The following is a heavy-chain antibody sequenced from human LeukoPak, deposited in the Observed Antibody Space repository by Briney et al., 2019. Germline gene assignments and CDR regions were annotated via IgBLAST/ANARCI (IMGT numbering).Heavy chain of an antibody. CDR1: GFTFSSYR. Sequence: GGSLRLYCAASGFTFSSYRMNWVRQAPGKGLEWVSSISSSSDYIYYGRFTISRDNAKNSLYLQMNSLRAEDTAVYYCASRPIALGQNYFLYGMDVWGQGTTVTVSS. D-gene: IGHD3-16*01. J-gene: IGHJ6*02. V-gene: IGHV3-21*01. CDR2: ISSSSDYI. CDR3: ASRPIALGQNYFLYGMDV.